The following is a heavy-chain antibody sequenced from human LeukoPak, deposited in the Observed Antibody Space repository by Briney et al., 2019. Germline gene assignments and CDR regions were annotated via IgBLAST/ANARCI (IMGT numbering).Heavy chain of an antibody. D-gene: IGHD6-13*01. CDR2: IYYSGST. V-gene: IGHV4-59*01. CDR1: GGSISSYY. J-gene: IGHJ4*02. Sequence: SETLSLTCTVSGGSISSYYWSWIRQPPGKGLEWIGYIYYSGSTNYNPSLKSRVTISVDTSKNQFSLKLSSVTAADTAVYYCARAAGMEGVFDYWGQGTLVTVSS. CDR3: ARAAGMEGVFDY.